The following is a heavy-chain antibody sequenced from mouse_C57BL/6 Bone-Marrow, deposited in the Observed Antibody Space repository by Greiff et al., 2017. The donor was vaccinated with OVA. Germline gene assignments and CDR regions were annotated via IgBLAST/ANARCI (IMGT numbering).Heavy chain of an antibody. J-gene: IGHJ4*01. V-gene: IGHV5-16*01. Sequence: EVKLVESEGGLVQPGSSMKLSCTASGFTFSDYYMAWVRQVPEKGLEWVANINYDGSITYYLDSLKSRFIISRDNAKNILYLQMSSLKSEDTATYYCARAYDYDGDYYAMDYWGQGTSVTVSS. CDR1: GFTFSDYY. CDR2: INYDGSIT. CDR3: ARAYDYDGDYYAMDY. D-gene: IGHD2-4*01.